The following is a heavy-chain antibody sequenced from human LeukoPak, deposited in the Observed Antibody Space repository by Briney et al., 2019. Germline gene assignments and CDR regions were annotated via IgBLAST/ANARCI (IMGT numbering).Heavy chain of an antibody. D-gene: IGHD3-3*01. CDR1: GDSVSSNSVA. Sequence: SQTLSLTCAISGDSVSSNSVAWNWIRQSPSRDLEWLGRTYYRSKWYSDYAVSVKSRITINPDTSKNQFSLQLKSVTPEDTAVYYCARVVSREWFFDYWGQGTLVTVSS. CDR3: ARVVSREWFFDY. V-gene: IGHV6-1*01. J-gene: IGHJ4*02. CDR2: TYYRSKWYS.